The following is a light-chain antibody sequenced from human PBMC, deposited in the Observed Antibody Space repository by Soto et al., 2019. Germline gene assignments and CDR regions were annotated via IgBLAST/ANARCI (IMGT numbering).Light chain of an antibody. CDR3: SSYTSSSTLVG. Sequence: QSVLTQPASVSGSPGQSITISCTGTSSDVGGYNYVSWYQQHPGKAPKVMIYDVSNRPSGVSNRFSGSKSGNTASLTISGLQAEDDADYYCSSYTSSSTLVGFGGGTKRTVL. CDR2: DVS. CDR1: SSDVGGYNY. J-gene: IGLJ2*01. V-gene: IGLV2-14*01.